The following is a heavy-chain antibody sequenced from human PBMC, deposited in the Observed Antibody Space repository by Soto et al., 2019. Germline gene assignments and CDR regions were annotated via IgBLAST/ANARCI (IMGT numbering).Heavy chain of an antibody. J-gene: IGHJ6*02. Sequence: GASVKVSCKVSGYTLTELFLHWVRQAPGKGLEWMGGFDPEDGETIYAQKFQGRVTITADESTSKAYMELSSLRSEDTDVFLCARDHYYCMDVWCQAITVSVS. V-gene: IGHV1-24*01. CDR2: FDPEDGET. CDR1: GYTLTELF. CDR3: ARDHYYCMDV.